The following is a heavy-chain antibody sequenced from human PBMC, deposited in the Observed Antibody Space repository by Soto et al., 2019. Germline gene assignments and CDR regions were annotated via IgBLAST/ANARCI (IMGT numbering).Heavy chain of an antibody. V-gene: IGHV4-59*01. CDR2: IYYSGST. J-gene: IGHJ4*02. CDR1: GGSISSYY. Sequence: SETLSLTCTVSGGSISSYYWSWIRQPPGKGLEWIGYIYYSGSTNYNPSLKSRVTISVDTSKNQFSLKLSSVTAAETAVYYCARGSSSWYDFGYWGQGTLVTVSS. CDR3: ARGSSSWYDFGY. D-gene: IGHD6-13*01.